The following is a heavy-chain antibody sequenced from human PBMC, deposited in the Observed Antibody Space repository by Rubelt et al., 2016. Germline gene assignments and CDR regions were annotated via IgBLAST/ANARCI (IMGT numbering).Heavy chain of an antibody. CDR1: GFTFSSSA. J-gene: IGHJ4*02. CDR2: ISYDGSNK. D-gene: IGHD2-15*01. CDR3: ARSRALVLPFDY. Sequence: QVQLVESGGGVVQPGRSLRLSCAASGFTFSSSAMHWVRQAPGKGLEWVAVISYDGSNKYYADSVKGRFTISRDNSKNTLYLQMNSLRAEDTAVYYCARSRALVLPFDYWGQGTLVTVSS. V-gene: IGHV3-30*04.